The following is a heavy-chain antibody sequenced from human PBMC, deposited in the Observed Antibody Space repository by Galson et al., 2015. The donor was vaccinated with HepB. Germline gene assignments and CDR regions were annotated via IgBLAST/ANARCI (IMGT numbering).Heavy chain of an antibody. CDR1: GDSVSSNSAG. V-gene: IGHV6-1*01. Sequence: CAISGDSVSSNSAGWNWIRQSPSRGLEWLGRTYYRSQWYTEYLASVRSRITINADTSRNQFSLQLNSVTPEDTAVYYCVREGSWRFDFWGQGTLVTVSS. J-gene: IGHJ4*02. CDR3: VREGSWRFDF. D-gene: IGHD3-3*01. CDR2: TYYRSQWYT.